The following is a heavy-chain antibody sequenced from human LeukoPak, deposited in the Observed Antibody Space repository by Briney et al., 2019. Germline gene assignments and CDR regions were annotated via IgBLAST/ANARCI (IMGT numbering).Heavy chain of an antibody. Sequence: SVKVSCKASGGTFSSYAISWVRQAPGQGLEWMGRIIPILGIANYAQKFQGRVTITADKSTSTAYMELSSLRSEDTAVYYCARDPLPGEQWLPPYYFDYWGQGTLVTVSS. CDR2: IIPILGIA. V-gene: IGHV1-69*04. D-gene: IGHD6-19*01. J-gene: IGHJ4*02. CDR3: ARDPLPGEQWLPPYYFDY. CDR1: GGTFSSYA.